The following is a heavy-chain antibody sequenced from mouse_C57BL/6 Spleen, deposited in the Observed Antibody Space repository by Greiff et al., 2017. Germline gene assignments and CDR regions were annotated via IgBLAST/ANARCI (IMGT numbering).Heavy chain of an antibody. D-gene: IGHD2-4*01. Sequence: VKLQESGAELVKPGASVKISCKASGYAFSSCWMNWVKQRPGKGLEWIGQIYPGDGDTNYNGKFKGKATLTADKSSSTAYMQLSSLTSEDSAVYFCARWDYVPYWYFDVWGTGTTVTVSS. V-gene: IGHV1-80*01. CDR2: IYPGDGDT. CDR1: GYAFSSCW. J-gene: IGHJ1*03. CDR3: ARWDYVPYWYFDV.